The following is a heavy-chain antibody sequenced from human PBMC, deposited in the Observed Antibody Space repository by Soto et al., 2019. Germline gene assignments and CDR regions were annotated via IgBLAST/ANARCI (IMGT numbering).Heavy chain of an antibody. V-gene: IGHV4-30-4*01. J-gene: IGHJ4*02. Sequence: TLSLTCTVSGGSISSDDYYWSWISQPPGKGLEWIGHIYYGGSTYYSPSLKSRVTISVDTSKRQFSLKLSSVTAADTAVYYCSVTVSSSWYFDYWGQGTLVTVS. D-gene: IGHD6-13*01. CDR2: IYYGGST. CDR3: SVTVSSSWYFDY. CDR1: GGSISSDDYY.